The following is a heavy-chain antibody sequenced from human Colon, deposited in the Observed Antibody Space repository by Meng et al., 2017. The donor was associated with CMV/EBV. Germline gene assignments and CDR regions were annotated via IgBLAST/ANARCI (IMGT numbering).Heavy chain of an antibody. CDR2: ISATSTYI. CDR3: ARDTTSGSYIHHYGMDV. CDR1: GFTFSDYI. Sequence: GESLKISCAASGFTFSDYIMNWVRQAPGKGLEWVSSISATSTYIYYADSVKGRFTISRDNGKNLVYLQMNNLSAEDTAVYYCARDTTSGSYIHHYGMDVWGLGTTVTVSS. D-gene: IGHD1-26*01. J-gene: IGHJ6*02. V-gene: IGHV3-21*06.